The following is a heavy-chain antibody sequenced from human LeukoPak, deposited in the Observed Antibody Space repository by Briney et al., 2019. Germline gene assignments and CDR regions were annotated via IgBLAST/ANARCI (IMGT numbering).Heavy chain of an antibody. V-gene: IGHV4-34*01. Sequence: KPSETLSLTCAVYGGSFSGYYWGWIRQPPGKGLEWIGSIYYSGSTYYNPSLKSRVTISVDTSKNQFSLELSSVTAADTAVYYCARGNVLRFLEWLLHFDYWGQGTLVTVSS. CDR3: ARGNVLRFLEWLLHFDY. J-gene: IGHJ4*02. D-gene: IGHD3-3*01. CDR1: GGSFSGYY. CDR2: IYYSGST.